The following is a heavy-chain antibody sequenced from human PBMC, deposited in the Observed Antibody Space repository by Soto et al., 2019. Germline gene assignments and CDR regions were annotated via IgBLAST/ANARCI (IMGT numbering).Heavy chain of an antibody. J-gene: IGHJ4*02. CDR2: INPNGGST. CDR3: ARAGYCSGGTCFHGNCDY. CDR1: GYTFTTYY. D-gene: IGHD2-15*01. V-gene: IGHV1-46*01. Sequence: QVQLVQSGAEVKRPGASVKVSCKASGYTFTTYYMHWVRQAPGQGLEWLGIINPNGGSTTYAQKFQGTVTMTRDTSTSTVYLELSSLRSEDTAVYYCARAGYCSGGTCFHGNCDYWGQGTLGSVSA.